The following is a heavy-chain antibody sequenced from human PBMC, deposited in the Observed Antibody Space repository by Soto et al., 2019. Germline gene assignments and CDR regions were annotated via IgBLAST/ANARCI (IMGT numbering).Heavy chain of an antibody. J-gene: IGHJ4*02. CDR2: IIPIVGVT. Sequence: QVQLVQSGAEVRKPGSSVKVSCKASGGTFSIYPISWVRQAPGQGLEWMGRIIPIVGVTNYAQKFQGRVTITADRFTSTAYLELSSLRSEDTAIYYCARGGKYCSGGSCYSPLDFDYRDQGTLVTVSS. V-gene: IGHV1-69*02. D-gene: IGHD2-15*01. CDR1: GGTFSIYP. CDR3: ARGGKYCSGGSCYSPLDFDY.